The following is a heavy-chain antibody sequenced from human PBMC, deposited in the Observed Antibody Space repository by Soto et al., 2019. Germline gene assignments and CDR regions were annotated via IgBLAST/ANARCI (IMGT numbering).Heavy chain of an antibody. Sequence: GGSLRLSCAASGFTFSSYSMNWVRQAPGKGLEWVSSISSSSYIYYADSVKGRFTISRDNAKNSLYLQMNSLRAEDTAVYYCASGHGAVAGSIDYWGQGTLVTVSS. CDR1: GFTFSSYS. CDR2: ISSSSYI. CDR3: ASGHGAVAGSIDY. J-gene: IGHJ4*02. D-gene: IGHD6-19*01. V-gene: IGHV3-21*01.